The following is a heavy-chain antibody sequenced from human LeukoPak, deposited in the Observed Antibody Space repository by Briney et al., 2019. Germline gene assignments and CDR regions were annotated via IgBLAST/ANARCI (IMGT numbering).Heavy chain of an antibody. D-gene: IGHD6-13*01. CDR2: IYYSGST. Sequence: SETLSLTCTVSGGSISSSSYYWGWIRQPPGKGLEWIGSIYYSGSTYYNPSLKSRVTISVDTSKNQFSLKLSSVTAADTAVYYCARDGMGVAAAGSEEYYFDYWGQGTLVTVSS. CDR3: ARDGMGVAAAGSEEYYFDY. J-gene: IGHJ4*02. V-gene: IGHV4-39*07. CDR1: GGSISSSSYY.